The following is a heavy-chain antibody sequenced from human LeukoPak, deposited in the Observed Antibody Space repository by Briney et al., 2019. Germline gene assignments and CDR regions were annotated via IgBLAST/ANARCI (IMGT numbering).Heavy chain of an antibody. CDR2: IIPILGIA. CDR1: GYTFTSYG. J-gene: IGHJ5*02. CDR3: ARGVTMVRGVPTSANWFDP. Sequence: VASVTVSCKSSGYTFTSYGISWVRQAPAQGLAWVGRIIPILGIANYAQKFQGRVTITADKSTSTAYMELSSLRSEDTAVYYCARGVTMVRGVPTSANWFDPWGQGTLVTVSS. D-gene: IGHD3-10*01. V-gene: IGHV1-69*04.